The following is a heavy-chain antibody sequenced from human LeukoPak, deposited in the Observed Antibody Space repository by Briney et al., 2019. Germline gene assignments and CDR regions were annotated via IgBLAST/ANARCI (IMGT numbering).Heavy chain of an antibody. CDR2: IYYSGST. Sequence: SQTLSLTCTVSGGSISSGGYYWSWIRQHPGKGLEWIGYIYYSGSTYYNPSLKSRVTISVHTSKNQFSLKLSSVTAADTAVYYCARDQSTGGYFDYWGQGTLVTVSS. V-gene: IGHV4-31*03. CDR1: GGSISSGGYY. CDR3: ARDQSTGGYFDY. J-gene: IGHJ4*02. D-gene: IGHD5/OR15-5a*01.